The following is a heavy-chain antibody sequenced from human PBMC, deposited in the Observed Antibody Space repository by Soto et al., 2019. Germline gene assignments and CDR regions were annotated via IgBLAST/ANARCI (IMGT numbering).Heavy chain of an antibody. CDR1: GYSFTTYW. D-gene: IGHD6-13*01. J-gene: IGHJ6*02. CDR3: ARQAAAGKYYYAMDV. V-gene: IGHV5-51*01. CDR2: IYPGDSDT. Sequence: PWESLKISCKGSGYSFTTYWIGWVRQMPGKGLEGMVIIYPGDSDTRYSPSFQGQVTISADKSINTAYLQWSSLKASDTAIYYCARQAAAGKYYYAMDVWGQGTTVTVSS.